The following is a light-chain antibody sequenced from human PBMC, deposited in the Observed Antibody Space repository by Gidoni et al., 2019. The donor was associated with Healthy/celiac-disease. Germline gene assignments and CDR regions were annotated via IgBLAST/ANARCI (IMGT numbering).Light chain of an antibody. CDR2: DAS. CDR1: EDISNY. Sequence: DIQMTQSPSSLSASVGDRVTITCQASEDISNYLHWYQQKPGKAPKLLIYDASNLETGVPSRFSGSGSGTDFTFTISSLQPEDIATYYCQQYDNLLCSFGQGTKLEIK. CDR3: QQYDNLLCS. V-gene: IGKV1-33*01. J-gene: IGKJ2*04.